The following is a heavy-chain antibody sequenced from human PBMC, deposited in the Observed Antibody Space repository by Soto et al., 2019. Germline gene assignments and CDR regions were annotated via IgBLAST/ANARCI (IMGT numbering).Heavy chain of an antibody. V-gene: IGHV1-8*02. J-gene: IGHJ6*02. D-gene: IGHD2-15*01. CDR1: GYTITNYD. CDR3: ASPYCSGGSCYPPYYGMDV. Sequence: ASVKVSCKASGYTITNYDINWVRQATGQGLEWMGWMNPNSGNTGYAQKFQGRVTMTRNTSISTAYMELSSLRSEDTAVYYCASPYCSGGSCYPPYYGMDVWGQGTTVTVSS. CDR2: MNPNSGNT.